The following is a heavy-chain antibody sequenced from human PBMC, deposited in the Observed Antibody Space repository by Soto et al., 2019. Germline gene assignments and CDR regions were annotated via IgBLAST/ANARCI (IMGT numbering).Heavy chain of an antibody. Sequence: SVKVSCKASGGTFSSYTISWVRQAPGQGLEWMGRIIPILGIANYAQKFQGRVTITADKSTSTAYMELSSLRSEDTAVYYCARDPYRGDYYYYGMHVWGQGTTVTVSS. D-gene: IGHD3-10*01. J-gene: IGHJ6*02. CDR3: ARDPYRGDYYYYGMHV. CDR2: IIPILGIA. CDR1: GGTFSSYT. V-gene: IGHV1-69*04.